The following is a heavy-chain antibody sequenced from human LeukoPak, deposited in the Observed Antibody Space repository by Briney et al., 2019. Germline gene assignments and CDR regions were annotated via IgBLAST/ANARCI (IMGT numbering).Heavy chain of an antibody. J-gene: IGHJ4*02. Sequence: SETLSLTCTVSGGSISSGDYYWSWIRQPPGKGLEWIGYIYYSGSTYYNPSLKSRVTISVDTSKNQFSLKLSSVTAADTAVYYCARDIYDSSGYYYDYWGQGTLVTVSS. CDR2: IYYSGST. D-gene: IGHD3-22*01. V-gene: IGHV4-30-4*01. CDR3: ARDIYDSSGYYYDY. CDR1: GGSISSGDYY.